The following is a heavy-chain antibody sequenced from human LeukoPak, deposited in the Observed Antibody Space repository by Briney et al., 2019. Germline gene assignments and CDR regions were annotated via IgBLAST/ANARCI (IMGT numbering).Heavy chain of an antibody. D-gene: IGHD3-10*01. CDR3: ARSYGSGSYGMDV. CDR1: GVTFSSYE. V-gene: IGHV3-48*03. Sequence: PARSLRRSCAASGVTFSSYEMNWVRQAPGKGLQWVSYIRSSGSTIYYAESVKGRFTISRDNAKNSLYLQMNSLRAEDTAVYYCARSYGSGSYGMDVWGKGTTVTVSS. J-gene: IGHJ6*04. CDR2: IRSSGSTI.